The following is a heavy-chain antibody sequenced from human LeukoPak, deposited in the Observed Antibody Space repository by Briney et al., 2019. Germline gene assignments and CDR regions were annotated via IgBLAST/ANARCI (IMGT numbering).Heavy chain of an antibody. D-gene: IGHD1-26*01. CDR1: GYTFISYY. CDR3: TRDWGPNSGNFHYDGFDI. CDR2: INPSGGST. V-gene: IGHV1-46*01. Sequence: GASVKVSCKASGYTFISYYIHWVRQAPGQGLEWMGIINPSGGSTSYAQKFQGRVTMTRDTSISTAYMELSRLISDDTAVYYCTRDWGPNSGNFHYDGFDIWGQGTMVTVS. J-gene: IGHJ3*02.